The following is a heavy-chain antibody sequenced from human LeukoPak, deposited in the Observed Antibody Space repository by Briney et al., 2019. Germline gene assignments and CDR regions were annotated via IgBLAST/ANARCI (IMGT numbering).Heavy chain of an antibody. Sequence: SETLSLTCTVSGGSISSSSYYWGWIRQPPGKGPEWIGSTYYSGSTYYNPSLKSRVTISVDTSKNQFSLNLNSVTAADTAVYFCARDEGSAYPFDYWGQGTLVTVSS. J-gene: IGHJ4*02. CDR3: ARDEGSAYPFDY. CDR1: GGSISSSSYY. D-gene: IGHD3-22*01. CDR2: TYYSGST. V-gene: IGHV4-39*07.